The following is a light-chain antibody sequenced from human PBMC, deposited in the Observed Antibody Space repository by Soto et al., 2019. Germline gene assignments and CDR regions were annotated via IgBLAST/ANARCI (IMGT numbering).Light chain of an antibody. V-gene: IGKV3-20*01. Sequence: EIVMTQSPGTLSLSPGERATLSCRARQSVSSSYLAWYQQKPGQAPRLLIYGASTMATGIPDRFSGRGSGTDFTLTISRLEPEDYAGYYCQQYGSSPLTVGGGTKVEIK. CDR3: QQYGSSPLT. CDR2: GAS. CDR1: QSVSSSY. J-gene: IGKJ4*01.